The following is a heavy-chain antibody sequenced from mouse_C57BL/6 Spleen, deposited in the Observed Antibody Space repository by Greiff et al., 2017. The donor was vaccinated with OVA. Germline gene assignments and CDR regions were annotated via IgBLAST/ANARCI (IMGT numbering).Heavy chain of an antibody. CDR3: ARHEESAYYDYPWFAY. D-gene: IGHD2-4*01. V-gene: IGHV1-62-2*01. CDR1: GYTFTEYT. Sequence: QVHVKQSGAELVKPGASVKLSCKASGYTFTEYTIHWVKQRSGQGLEWIGWFYPGSGSIKYNEKFKDKATLTADKSSSTVYMELSRLTSEDSAFYFCARHEESAYYDYPWFAYWGQGTLVTVSA. J-gene: IGHJ3*01. CDR2: FYPGSGSI.